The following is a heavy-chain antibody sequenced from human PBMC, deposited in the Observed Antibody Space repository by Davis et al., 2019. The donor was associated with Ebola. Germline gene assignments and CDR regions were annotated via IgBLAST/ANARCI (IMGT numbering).Heavy chain of an antibody. J-gene: IGHJ5*02. V-gene: IGHV3-21*01. CDR1: GFTFSSYS. CDR3: AREELLWFGELLGPGWFDP. CDR2: ISSSSSYI. Sequence: GESLKISCAASGFTFSSYSMNWVRQAPGKGLEWVSSISSSSSYIYYADSVKGRFTISRDNAKNSLYLQMNSLRAEDTAVYYCAREELLWFGELLGPGWFDPWGQGTLVTVSS. D-gene: IGHD3-10*01.